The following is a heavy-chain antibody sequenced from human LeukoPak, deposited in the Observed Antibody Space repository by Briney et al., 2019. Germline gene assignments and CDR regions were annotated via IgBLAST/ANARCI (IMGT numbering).Heavy chain of an antibody. CDR1: GFTFSRYA. CDR2: ISGSGGST. V-gene: IGHV3-23*01. CDR3: AKLGTVTTSEFDY. D-gene: IGHD4-17*01. Sequence: GGFLRLFCAGPGFTFSRYAMGLGRQAPGEGLGGVSAISGSGGSTYYADSVKGQFTISRDNSKTTLYLQMNSLRAEDTAVYYCAKLGTVTTSEFDYWGQGTLVTVSS. J-gene: IGHJ4*02.